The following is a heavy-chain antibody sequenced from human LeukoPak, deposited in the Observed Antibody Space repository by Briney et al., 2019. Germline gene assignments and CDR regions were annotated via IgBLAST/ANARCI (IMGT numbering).Heavy chain of an antibody. CDR2: INPNSGGT. J-gene: IGHJ4*02. CDR1: GYTFIGYY. V-gene: IGHV1-2*06. D-gene: IGHD3-10*01. Sequence: ASVTVSCKASGYTFIGYYMHWVRQAPGQGLEWMGRINPNSGGTNYAQKFQGRVTMTRETSISTAYTELSRLRSDDTAVYHCAKNYGSGRQYYFDYWGQGTLVTVSS. CDR3: AKNYGSGRQYYFDY.